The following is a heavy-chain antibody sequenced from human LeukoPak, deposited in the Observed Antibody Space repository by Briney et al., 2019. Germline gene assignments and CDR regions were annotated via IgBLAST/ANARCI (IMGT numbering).Heavy chain of an antibody. V-gene: IGHV3-48*01. CDR3: ARDRVGANGY. Sequence: RAGGSLRLSCAASGFTFSSYSMNWVRQAPGKGLEWVSYISSSSSTIYYADSVKGRFTISRDNAKNSLYLQMNSLRAEDTAVYYCARDRVGANGYWGQGTLVTVSS. D-gene: IGHD1-26*01. CDR2: ISSSSSTI. J-gene: IGHJ4*02. CDR1: GFTFSSYS.